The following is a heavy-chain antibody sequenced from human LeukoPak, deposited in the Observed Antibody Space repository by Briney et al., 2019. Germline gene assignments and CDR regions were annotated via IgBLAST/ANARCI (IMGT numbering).Heavy chain of an antibody. V-gene: IGHV1-46*01. CDR1: GYTFTSYY. Sequence: ASVKVSCKASGYTFTSYYMHWVRQAPGPGLEWMGIINPSGGSTSYAQKFQGRVTMTRDMSTSTDYMELTSLTSDDTAVYYCARDNSVGETAWWFDPWGQGTLVTVSS. J-gene: IGHJ5*02. CDR2: INPSGGST. D-gene: IGHD1-26*01. CDR3: ARDNSVGETAWWFDP.